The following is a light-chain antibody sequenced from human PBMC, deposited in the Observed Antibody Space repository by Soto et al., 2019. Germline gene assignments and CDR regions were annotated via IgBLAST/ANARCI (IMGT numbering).Light chain of an antibody. J-gene: IGKJ5*01. CDR2: AAS. V-gene: IGKV1-39*01. CDR1: QSISSY. CDR3: QQSYSTPNT. Sequence: DIQMTPSPSSLSASVGDRVTITFRASQSISSYLNWYQQKPGKAPKLLIYAASSLQSGVPSRFSGSGSGTDFTLTISSLQPEDFATYYCQQSYSTPNTFGQGTRLEI.